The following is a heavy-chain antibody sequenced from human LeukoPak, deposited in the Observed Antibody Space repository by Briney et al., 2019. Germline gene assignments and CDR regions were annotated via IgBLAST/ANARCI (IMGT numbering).Heavy chain of an antibody. CDR3: ARGGGGAYRGDPEFFQH. Sequence: GGSLRLSCAASGFTFSSYSMNCVRQAPGKGLEYVSSICSSSSYIYYADSVKGRFTISRDNAKNSLYLQMNSLRAEDTAVYYCARGGGGAYRGDPEFFQHWGQGTLVTVSS. V-gene: IGHV3-21*01. CDR2: ICSSSSYI. D-gene: IGHD2-15*01. CDR1: GFTFSSYS. J-gene: IGHJ1*01.